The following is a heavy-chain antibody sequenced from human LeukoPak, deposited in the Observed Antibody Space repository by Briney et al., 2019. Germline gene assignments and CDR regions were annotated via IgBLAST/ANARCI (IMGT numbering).Heavy chain of an antibody. CDR2: FDPKEGER. V-gene: IGHV1-24*01. CDR1: GDTLTELS. D-gene: IGHD6-19*01. CDR3: ARVGSSGWRPFDY. Sequence: GASVKVSCKVSGDTLTELSMHWVRQAPGKGLEWRGGFDPKEGERVYAQHFQGRFTMTEDTSSGTAYMELNRLRSEDTAVYYCARVGSSGWRPFDYWGQGTLVTVSS. J-gene: IGHJ4*02.